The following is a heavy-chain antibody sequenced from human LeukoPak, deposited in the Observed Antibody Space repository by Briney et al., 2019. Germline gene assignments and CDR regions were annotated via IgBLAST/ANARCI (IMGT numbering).Heavy chain of an antibody. V-gene: IGHV3-74*01. CDR1: GFTFSSYW. Sequence: GALRLSCAASGFTFSSYWMHWVRQAPGKGLVWVSRINSDGSSTTYADSVKGRFTISRDNAKNTLYLQMNSLRAEDTAVYYCTRGGAPYGDHPHFGYWGQGTLVTVSS. J-gene: IGHJ4*02. CDR2: INSDGSST. CDR3: TRGGAPYGDHPHFGY. D-gene: IGHD4-17*01.